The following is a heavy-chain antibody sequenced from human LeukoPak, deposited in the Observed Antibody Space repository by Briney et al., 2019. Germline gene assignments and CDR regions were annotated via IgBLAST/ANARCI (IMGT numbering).Heavy chain of an antibody. CDR3: ARATSPSEYYYGMDV. J-gene: IGHJ6*02. CDR1: GYTFTSYG. V-gene: IGHV1-18*01. CDR2: ISAYNGNT. Sequence: ASVKVSCKASGYTFTSYGISWVRQAPGQGLEWMGWISAYNGNTNYAQKLQGRVTMTTDTSTSTAYMELRSLRSDDTAVYYCARATSPSEYYYGMDVWGQGTTVTVSS.